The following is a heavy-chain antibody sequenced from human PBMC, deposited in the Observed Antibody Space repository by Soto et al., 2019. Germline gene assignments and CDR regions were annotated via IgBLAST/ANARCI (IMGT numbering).Heavy chain of an antibody. CDR3: AREVRSPWRLGRWFDP. CDR2: IYYSGST. Sequence: QVQLQESGPGLVKPSQTLSLTCTVSGGSISSGDYYWSWIRQPPGKGLEWIGYIYYSGSTYYNPSLKSRVTISVDTSKNQFSLKLSSVTAADTAVYYCAREVRSPWRLGRWFDPWGQGTLVTVSS. J-gene: IGHJ5*02. D-gene: IGHD5-12*01. CDR1: GGSISSGDYY. V-gene: IGHV4-30-4*01.